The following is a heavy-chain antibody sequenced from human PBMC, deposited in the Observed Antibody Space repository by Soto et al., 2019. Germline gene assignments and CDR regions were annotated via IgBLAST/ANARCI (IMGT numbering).Heavy chain of an antibody. D-gene: IGHD4-17*01. V-gene: IGHV3-73*01. J-gene: IGHJ4*02. CDR1: GVTFSGSA. CDR2: IRSKANSYAT. Sequence: PGGALRLSCAASGVTFSGSAMHWVRQASGKGLEWVGRIRSKANSYATAYAASVKGRFTISRDDSKNTAYLQMNSLKTEDTAVYYCTRSTVTTWLDYWGQGTLVTVSS. CDR3: TRSTVTTWLDY.